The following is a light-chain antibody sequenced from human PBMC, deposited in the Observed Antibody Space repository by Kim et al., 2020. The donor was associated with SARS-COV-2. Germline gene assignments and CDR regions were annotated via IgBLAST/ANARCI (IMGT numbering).Light chain of an antibody. Sequence: SASVGDRVTVTCRASQSIDNLLNWYQRKPGKAPKLLLYGASSLQSGVPSRFSGSGSGTDFTLTITSLQPEDFATYFCQQGFRTPYTFGQGTKLEIK. CDR1: QSIDNL. CDR3: QQGFRTPYT. V-gene: IGKV1-39*01. J-gene: IGKJ2*01. CDR2: GAS.